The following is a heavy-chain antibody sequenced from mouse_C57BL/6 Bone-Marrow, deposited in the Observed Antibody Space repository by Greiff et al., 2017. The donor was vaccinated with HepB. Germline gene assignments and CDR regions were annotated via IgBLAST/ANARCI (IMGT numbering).Heavy chain of an antibody. V-gene: IGHV5-6*01. CDR3: ARLRLYYFDY. J-gene: IGHJ2*01. CDR1: GFTFSSYG. CDR2: ISSGGSYT. Sequence: EVQLVESGGDLVKPGGSLKLSCAASGFTFSSYGMSWVRQTPDKRLEWVATISSGGSYTYYPDSVTGRFTISRDNATNTLYLQMSSLKSEDTAMYYCARLRLYYFDYWGQGTTLTVSS.